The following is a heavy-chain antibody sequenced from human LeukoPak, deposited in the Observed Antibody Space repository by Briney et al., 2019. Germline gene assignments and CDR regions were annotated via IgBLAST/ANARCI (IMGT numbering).Heavy chain of an antibody. J-gene: IGHJ4*02. V-gene: IGHV1-24*01. Sequence: ASVKVACKVSGYTLTELSMHWVRQAPGKGLEWMGGFDPEDGETIYAQKFQGRVTMTEDTSTDTAYMELSSLRSEDTAVYYCATGTFLVGATAADYWGQGTLVTVSS. CDR2: FDPEDGET. CDR1: GYTLTELS. D-gene: IGHD1-26*01. CDR3: ATGTFLVGATAADY.